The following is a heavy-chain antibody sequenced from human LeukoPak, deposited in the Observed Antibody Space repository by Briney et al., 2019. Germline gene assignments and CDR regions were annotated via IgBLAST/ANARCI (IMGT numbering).Heavy chain of an antibody. Sequence: PSETLSLTCTVSGGSVSSNYWSWIRQPPGKGLEWIGYIYYSGTTTYNPSLESRFTISVDTSKNQFSLKLSSVTAADTAVYYCARRYCSSTSCYLRFVRDWFDPWGQGTLVTVSS. CDR3: ARRYCSSTSCYLRFVRDWFDP. CDR1: GGSVSSNY. CDR2: IYYSGTT. D-gene: IGHD2-2*01. J-gene: IGHJ5*02. V-gene: IGHV4-59*02.